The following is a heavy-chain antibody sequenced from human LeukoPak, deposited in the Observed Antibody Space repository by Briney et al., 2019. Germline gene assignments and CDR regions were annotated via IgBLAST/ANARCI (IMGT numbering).Heavy chain of an antibody. CDR1: GFTFSSYA. CDR3: AKRGISSSPPKMYYFDY. J-gene: IGHJ4*02. D-gene: IGHD6-6*01. CDR2: ISYDGSNK. Sequence: PGRSLRLSCAASGFTFSSYAMHWVRQAPGKGLEWVAVISYDGSNKYYADSVKGRFTISRDNSKNTLYLQMNTLRAEDTAVYYCAKRGISSSPPKMYYFDYWGQGTLVTVSS. V-gene: IGHV3-30-3*02.